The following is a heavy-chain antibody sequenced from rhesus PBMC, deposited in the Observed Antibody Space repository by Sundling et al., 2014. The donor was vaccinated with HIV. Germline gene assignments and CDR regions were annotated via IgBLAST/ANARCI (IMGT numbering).Heavy chain of an antibody. CDR3: ARNGAGLVTNYGLDS. V-gene: IGHV4-173*01. Sequence: QVQLQESGPGLVKPSETLSLTCAVSGGSISSNYWSWIRQFPGKGLEWIGFISGGGGGTNYNPSLNSRVTISTDTSKNQFSLKLSSLTAADTAVYYCARNGAGLVTNYGLDSWGQGVVVTVSS. CDR1: GGSISSNY. D-gene: IGHD3-3*01. J-gene: IGHJ6*01. CDR2: ISGGGGGT.